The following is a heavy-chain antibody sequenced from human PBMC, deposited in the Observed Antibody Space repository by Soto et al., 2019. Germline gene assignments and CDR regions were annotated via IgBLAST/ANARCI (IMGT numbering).Heavy chain of an antibody. Sequence: GGSLRLSCAASGFTYPTYAMSWVRQAPGKGLEWVSHISGGGTGTYYADSVKGRFTISRDNSMNTLYLQMNSLRAEDTAVYYCAKEEGDGYSPVDCWGQGTLVTVSS. V-gene: IGHV3-23*01. CDR3: AKEEGDGYSPVDC. CDR1: GFTYPTYA. CDR2: ISGGGTGT. J-gene: IGHJ4*02. D-gene: IGHD5-18*01.